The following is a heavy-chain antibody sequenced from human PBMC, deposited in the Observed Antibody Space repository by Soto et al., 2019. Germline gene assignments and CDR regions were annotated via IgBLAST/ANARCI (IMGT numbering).Heavy chain of an antibody. CDR2: IIPIFGTA. D-gene: IGHD2-8*01. J-gene: IGHJ6*02. CDR3: ASESGRTRGMDV. Sequence: QVXXVQSGAXXKKPGSSVKXXXXASGGTXXSYVISWVRQAPGQGLEWMGRIIPIFGTANYAQKFQGRVTITADESTSTAYMELSSLRSEDTAVYYCASESGRTRGMDVWGQGTTITVSS. V-gene: IGHV1-69*18. CDR1: GGTXXSYV.